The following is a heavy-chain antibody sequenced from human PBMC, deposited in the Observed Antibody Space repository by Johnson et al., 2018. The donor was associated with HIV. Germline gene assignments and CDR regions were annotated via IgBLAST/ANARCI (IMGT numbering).Heavy chain of an antibody. D-gene: IGHD6-19*01. V-gene: IGHV3-30*02. Sequence: QVQLVESGGGLIQPGGSLRLSCAASGFTVSSNYMSWVRQAPGKGLEWVAFIRYDGSNRYYTDSVKGRFTISRDNSKNTLYLQMNSLRAEDTAVYYCAQEGSSGWYHGLDAFDIWGQGAMVTVSS. CDR3: AQEGSSGWYHGLDAFDI. CDR2: IRYDGSNR. CDR1: GFTVSSNY. J-gene: IGHJ3*02.